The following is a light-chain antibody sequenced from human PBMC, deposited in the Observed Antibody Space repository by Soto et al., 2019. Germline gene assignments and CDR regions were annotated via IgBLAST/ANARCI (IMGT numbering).Light chain of an antibody. J-gene: IGKJ3*01. CDR1: QSVSSS. Sequence: ELVMTQSPATLSVSPGARVTLSCRASQSVSSSLAWYQQKPGQAPRLLIYGASTRATGIPARFSGSGSGTEFTLTISSLQSEDFAVYYCQQYNNWPPFTFGPGTKVDIK. CDR2: GAS. CDR3: QQYNNWPPFT. V-gene: IGKV3-15*01.